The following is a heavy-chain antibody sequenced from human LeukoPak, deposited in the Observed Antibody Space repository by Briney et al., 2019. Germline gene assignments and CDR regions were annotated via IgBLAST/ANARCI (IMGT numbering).Heavy chain of an antibody. V-gene: IGHV4-38-2*02. CDR2: IYHFGTT. Sequence: PAETLSLTCSVSGYSISIGYDWGWIRQPPGKGLEWIGNIYHFGTTYYNPSLKSRVTISVDTSNNQFSLKLISVTAADTSVYYCARVREAPWNSAPHAFDIWGQGTMVTVSS. CDR3: ARVREAPWNSAPHAFDI. J-gene: IGHJ3*02. D-gene: IGHD1-1*01. CDR1: GYSISIGYD.